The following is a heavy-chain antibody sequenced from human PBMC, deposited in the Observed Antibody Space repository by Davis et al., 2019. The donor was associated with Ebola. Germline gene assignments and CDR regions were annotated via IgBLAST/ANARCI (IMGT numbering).Heavy chain of an antibody. J-gene: IGHJ4*02. CDR1: GGSISNGDYY. V-gene: IGHV4-30-4*01. CDR3: ARRHLSRFYYDSNGYLYYFDS. Sequence: SETLSLTCTVSGGSISNGDYYWSWIRQPPGKGLEWIGFFYYSGSTNYNPSLQSRVTISVDTSKNQFSLKLSSVTAADTAVYYCARRHLSRFYYDSNGYLYYFDSWGQGTLVTVSS. CDR2: FYYSGST. D-gene: IGHD3-22*01.